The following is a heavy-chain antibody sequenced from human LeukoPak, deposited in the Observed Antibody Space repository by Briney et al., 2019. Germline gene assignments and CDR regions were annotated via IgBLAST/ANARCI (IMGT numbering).Heavy chain of an antibody. V-gene: IGHV4-59*01. J-gene: IGHJ4*02. D-gene: IGHD6-13*01. Sequence: PSETLSLTCTVSGGPINSYYWSWIRQPPGKGLEWIGYIYYSGSTNYNPSLKSRVTISVDTSKNQFSLKLSSVTAADTAVYYCASSGSFRQQLVKWGQGTLVTVSS. CDR2: IYYSGST. CDR3: ASSGSFRQQLVK. CDR1: GGPINSYY.